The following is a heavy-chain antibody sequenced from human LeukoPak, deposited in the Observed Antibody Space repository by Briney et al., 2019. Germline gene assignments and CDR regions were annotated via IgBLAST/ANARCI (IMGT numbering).Heavy chain of an antibody. CDR2: INSDGSST. CDR3: AREHNYCSGGSCYSGIFDY. V-gene: IGHV3-74*01. D-gene: IGHD2-15*01. CDR1: GFTARSNY. J-gene: IGHJ4*02. Sequence: PGGSLRPSCAASGFTARSNYMTWGRQPPRQGLVWVSRINSDGSSTSYADSVKGRFTISRDNANTTLYLQMNSLRAEDTAVYYCAREHNYCSGGSCYSGIFDYWGQGTLVTVSS.